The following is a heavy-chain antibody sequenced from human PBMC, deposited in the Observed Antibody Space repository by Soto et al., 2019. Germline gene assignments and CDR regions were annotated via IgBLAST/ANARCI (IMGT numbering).Heavy chain of an antibody. J-gene: IGHJ4*02. Sequence: QVHLQESGPGLVRPSETLSLTCTVSGDSVSNHFWSWIRQPPGKGLEWIAFIHYSGTANYNPSLKSRVPISVDTPKNQFSLRLTSVTAADTAVYYCARHPRTSGGERTFDYWGQGTMVAVSS. CDR1: GDSVSNHF. CDR2: IHYSGTA. D-gene: IGHD2-21*01. CDR3: ARHPRTSGGERTFDY. V-gene: IGHV4-59*08.